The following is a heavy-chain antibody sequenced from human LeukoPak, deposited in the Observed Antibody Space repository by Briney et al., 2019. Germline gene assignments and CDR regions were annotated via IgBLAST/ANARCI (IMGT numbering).Heavy chain of an antibody. CDR1: GGSISSYY. Sequence: SETLSLTCTVSGGSISSYYWSWIRQPAGKGLEWIGRIYTSGSTNYNPSLKSRVTMSVDTSKNQFSLKLSSVTAADTAVDYCARAGYYYDSSGYFDYWGQGTLVTVSS. D-gene: IGHD3-22*01. J-gene: IGHJ4*02. CDR3: ARAGYYYDSSGYFDY. CDR2: IYTSGST. V-gene: IGHV4-4*07.